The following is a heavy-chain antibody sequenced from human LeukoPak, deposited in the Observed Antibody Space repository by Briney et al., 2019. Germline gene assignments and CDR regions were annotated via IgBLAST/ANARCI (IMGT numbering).Heavy chain of an antibody. J-gene: IGHJ2*01. CDR3: ARLPIVGAIPSPNWYFDL. V-gene: IGHV4-34*12. Sequence: SETLSLTCTVFGGSFERYYWFWIRQPPGKGLEWIGEVIQTGSTNYNPSLKSRVTVSVDTSKTQFPLELRSVTAADTAVYYCARLPIVGAIPSPNWYFDLWGRGTLVTVSS. D-gene: IGHD1-26*01. CDR1: GGSFERYY. CDR2: VIQTGST.